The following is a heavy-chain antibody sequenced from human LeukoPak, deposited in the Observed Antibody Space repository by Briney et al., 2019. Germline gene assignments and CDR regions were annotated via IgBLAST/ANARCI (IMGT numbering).Heavy chain of an antibody. V-gene: IGHV3-48*01. J-gene: IGHJ4*02. D-gene: IGHD6-19*01. CDR1: GFTFSSYS. Sequence: GGSLRLSCAASGFTFSSYSMNWVRQAPGKGLEWVSYISSSSSTIYYADSVKGRFTISRDNAKNSLYLQMNSLRAEDTAVYYCARERIAVAGRTFDYWGQGTLVTVSS. CDR3: ARERIAVAGRTFDY. CDR2: ISSSSSTI.